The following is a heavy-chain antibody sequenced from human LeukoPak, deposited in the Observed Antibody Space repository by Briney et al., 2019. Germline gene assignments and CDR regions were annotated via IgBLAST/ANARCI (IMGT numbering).Heavy chain of an antibody. CDR1: GFSFSGYN. CDR3: ARGRGCSSMCCYPDY. CDR2: ISPSSSYI. V-gene: IGHV3-21*01. J-gene: IGHJ4*02. Sequence: PGGSLRLSCAASGFSFSGYNINWVRQAPGKGLEWVSSISPSSSYIYYADSVKGRFTISRDNAKNSVYLQMNSLRAEDTAVYYCARGRGCSSMCCYPDYWGQGTLVTVSS. D-gene: IGHD2-2*01.